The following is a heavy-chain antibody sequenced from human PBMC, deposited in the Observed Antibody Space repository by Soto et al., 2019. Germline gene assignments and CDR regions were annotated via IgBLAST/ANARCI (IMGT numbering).Heavy chain of an antibody. CDR1: GGSFSGYY. J-gene: IGHJ5*02. V-gene: IGHV4-34*01. D-gene: IGHD2-2*01. CDR3: ARGGEQYCSSTSCSKVINWFDP. Sequence: SETLSLTCAFYGGSFSGYYWSWIRQPPGKGLEWIGEINHSGSTNYNPSLKSRVTISVDTSKNQFSLKLSSVTAADTAVYYCARGGEQYCSSTSCSKVINWFDPWGQGTLVTV. CDR2: INHSGST.